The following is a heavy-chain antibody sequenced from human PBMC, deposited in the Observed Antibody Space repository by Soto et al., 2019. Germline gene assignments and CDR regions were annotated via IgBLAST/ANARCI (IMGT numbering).Heavy chain of an antibody. J-gene: IGHJ5*02. CDR2: IYPGDSDT. D-gene: IGHD2-2*01. Sequence: LGESLKISCKGSGYAFTSYWIAWVRQMPGKGLEWMGIIYPGDSDTRYSPSFQGQVTISADKSITTAYLQWSSLKASDTAMYYCARGYCTTTICDPWFDPWGQGTLVTVSS. CDR3: ARGYCTTTICDPWFDP. V-gene: IGHV5-51*01. CDR1: GYAFTSYW.